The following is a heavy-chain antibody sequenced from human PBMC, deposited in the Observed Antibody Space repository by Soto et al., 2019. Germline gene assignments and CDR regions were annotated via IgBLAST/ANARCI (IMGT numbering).Heavy chain of an antibody. J-gene: IGHJ6*02. CDR3: ARLPGPLVSVLYIYPLDARESPSDVDI. V-gene: IGHV3-30*04. Sequence: QMQLVQSGGGVVQPGSSLRLSCAASGFTFSLYPMHWVRQAPGKGLEWVAVISFDGSNKFYADSVKGRFTISKDNSQNTLYLQMNDLRHEDTAVYYCARLPGPLVSVLYIYPLDARESPSDVDISGQGTTVTVSS. CDR1: GFTFSLYP. D-gene: IGHD2-21*02. CDR2: ISFDGSNK.